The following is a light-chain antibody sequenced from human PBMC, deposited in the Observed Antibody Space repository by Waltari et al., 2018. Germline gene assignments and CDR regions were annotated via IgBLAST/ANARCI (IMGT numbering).Light chain of an antibody. CDR2: AAS. V-gene: IGKV1-39*01. CDR1: QSISTF. Sequence: DIQMTQSPSSLSASVGDRVTITCRASQSISTFLSWYQQTPGKAPKLLIYAASSLPVEVPSRFSGAVSGTEFTLTISSLQPEDFATYYCQQSYSTPWTFGQGTKVEIK. CDR3: QQSYSTPWT. J-gene: IGKJ1*01.